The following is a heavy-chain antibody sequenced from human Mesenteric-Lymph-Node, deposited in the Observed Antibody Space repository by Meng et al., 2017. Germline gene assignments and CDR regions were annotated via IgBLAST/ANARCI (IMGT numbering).Heavy chain of an antibody. CDR2: ISSSSSYI. CDR3: ARVRRIVGARGAFDI. J-gene: IGHJ3*02. V-gene: IGHV3-21*01. Sequence: GESLKISCAASGFTFSSYSMNWVRQAPGKGLEWVSSISSSSSYIYYADSVKGRFTISRDNAKNSLYLQMNSLRAEDTAVYYCARVRRIVGARGAFDIWGQGTMVTVSS. CDR1: GFTFSSYS. D-gene: IGHD1-26*01.